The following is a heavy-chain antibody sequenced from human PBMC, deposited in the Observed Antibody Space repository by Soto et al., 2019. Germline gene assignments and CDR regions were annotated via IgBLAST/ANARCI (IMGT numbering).Heavy chain of an antibody. V-gene: IGHV4-31*03. Sequence: SETLSLTCTVSGGSISGGGYYWSWIRQHPGKGLEWIGYIYYSGSTYYNPSLKSRVTISVDTSKNQFSLKLSSVTAADTAVYYCAREALQNTASWGNWFDPWGQGTLVTVSS. D-gene: IGHD5-18*01. CDR1: GGSISGGGYY. J-gene: IGHJ5*02. CDR2: IYYSGST. CDR3: AREALQNTASWGNWFDP.